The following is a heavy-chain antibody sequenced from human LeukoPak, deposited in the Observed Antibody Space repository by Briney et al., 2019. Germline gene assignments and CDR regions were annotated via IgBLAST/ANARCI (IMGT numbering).Heavy chain of an antibody. V-gene: IGHV3-74*01. J-gene: IGHJ4*02. CDR3: AKEQTSSGFFDY. CDR1: GFTFSSYW. CDR2: INSDGSST. Sequence: PGGSLRLSCAASGFTFSSYWMLWVRQAPGKGLVWVSRINSDGSSTNYADSVKGRFTISRDNAKNTLYLQMNSLRAEDRAVYYCAKEQTSSGFFDYWGQGTLVTVSS. D-gene: IGHD2-2*01.